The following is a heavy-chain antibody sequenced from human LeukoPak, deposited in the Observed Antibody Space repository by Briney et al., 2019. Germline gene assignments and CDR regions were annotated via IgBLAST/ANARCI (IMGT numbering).Heavy chain of an antibody. CDR1: GFTFSSYG. V-gene: IGHV3-30*18. CDR3: AKDLERHIVVVTASAVGY. Sequence: HPGGSLRLSCAASGFTFSSYGMHWVRQAPGKGLEWVAVISYDGSNKYYADSVKGRFTISRDNSKNTLYLQMNSLRAEDTAVYYCAKDLERHIVVVTASAVGYWGQGTLVTVSS. CDR2: ISYDGSNK. J-gene: IGHJ4*02. D-gene: IGHD2-21*02.